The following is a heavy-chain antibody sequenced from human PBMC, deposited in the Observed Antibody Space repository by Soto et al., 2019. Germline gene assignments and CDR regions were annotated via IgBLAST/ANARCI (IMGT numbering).Heavy chain of an antibody. CDR1: GGSFSGYY. V-gene: IGHV4-34*01. CDR3: ASTSFGVVIDY. Sequence: SETLSLTCAVYGGSFSGYYWSWIRQPPGKGLEWIGEINHSGSTNYNPSLKSRVTISVDTSKNQFSLKLSSVTAADTAVYYCASTSFGVVIDYWGQGTLVTVSS. D-gene: IGHD3-3*01. J-gene: IGHJ4*02. CDR2: INHSGST.